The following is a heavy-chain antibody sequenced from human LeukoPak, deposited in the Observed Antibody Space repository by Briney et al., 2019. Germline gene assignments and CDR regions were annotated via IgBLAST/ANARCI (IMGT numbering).Heavy chain of an antibody. CDR2: ISSNGDTT. Sequence: PGGSLRLSCAASGFTFNTYTMNWVRQAPGRGLEYVSAISSNGDTTYYADSVKGRFAISRDNSKNTLYLQMSNLKTEDTAVYYCVKSGGSTMAAQFYDYWGQGTLVTVSS. CDR1: GFTFNTYT. CDR3: VKSGGSTMAAQFYDY. V-gene: IGHV3-64D*06. D-gene: IGHD6-6*01. J-gene: IGHJ4*02.